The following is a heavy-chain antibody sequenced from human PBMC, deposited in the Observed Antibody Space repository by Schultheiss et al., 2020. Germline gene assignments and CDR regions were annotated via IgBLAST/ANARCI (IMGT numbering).Heavy chain of an antibody. CDR1: GGSISSSNW. V-gene: IGHV4-4*02. D-gene: IGHD3-10*01. Sequence: SETLSLTCTVSGGSISSSNWWSWVRQPPGKGLEWIGEINHSGSTNYNPSLKSRVTISVDTSKNQFSLKLSSVTAADTAVYYCARGRGKLDPWGQGTLVTVSS. J-gene: IGHJ5*02. CDR3: ARGRGKLDP. CDR2: INHSGST.